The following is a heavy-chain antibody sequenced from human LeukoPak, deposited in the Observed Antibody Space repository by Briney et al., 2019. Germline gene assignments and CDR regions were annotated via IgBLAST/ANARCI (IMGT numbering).Heavy chain of an antibody. CDR1: GYTFTGCY. J-gene: IGHJ4*02. Sequence: ASVKVSCKASGYTFTGCYMHWVRQAPGQGLEWMGWISAYNGNTNYAQKLQGRVTMTTDTSTSTAYMELRSLRSDDTAVYYCAYSAVVPYFDYWGQGTLVTVSS. CDR3: AYSAVVPYFDY. V-gene: IGHV1-18*04. D-gene: IGHD4-23*01. CDR2: ISAYNGNT.